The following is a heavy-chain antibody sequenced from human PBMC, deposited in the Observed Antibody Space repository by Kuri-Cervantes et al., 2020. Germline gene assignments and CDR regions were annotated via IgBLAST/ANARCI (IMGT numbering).Heavy chain of an antibody. J-gene: IGHJ5*02. Sequence: ASVKVSCKASGYTFTGYYMHWVRQAPGQGLEWMGWISAYNGNTNYAQKLQGRVTMTTDTSTSTAYMELRSLRSDDTAVYYCAIVAGVLYNWFDPWGQGTLVTVSS. CDR2: ISAYNGNT. CDR1: GYTFTGYY. CDR3: AIVAGVLYNWFDP. V-gene: IGHV1-18*04. D-gene: IGHD6-19*01.